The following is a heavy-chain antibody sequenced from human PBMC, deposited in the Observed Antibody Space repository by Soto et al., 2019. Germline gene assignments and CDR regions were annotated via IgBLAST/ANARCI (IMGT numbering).Heavy chain of an antibody. J-gene: IGHJ4*02. V-gene: IGHV3-33*01. CDR3: ARGRVSSSSWYVDY. CDR2: IWYDGSNK. D-gene: IGHD6-13*01. Sequence: GGSLRLSCAASGFTFSSYGMHWVRQAPGKGLEWVAVIWYDGSNKYYADSVKGRFTISRDNSKNTLYLQMNSLRAEDTAVYYCARGRVSSSSWYVDYWGQGTLVTVSS. CDR1: GFTFSSYG.